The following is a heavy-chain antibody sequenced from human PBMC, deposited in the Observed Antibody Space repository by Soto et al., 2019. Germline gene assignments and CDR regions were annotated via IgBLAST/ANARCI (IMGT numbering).Heavy chain of an antibody. CDR3: ARVRSEFGGSSDGAFDI. D-gene: IGHD1-26*01. Sequence: ASVKVSCKASGYTCTSYYMHWVRQAPGQGLEWMGIINPSGGSTSYAQKFQGRVTMTRDTSTSTVYMELSSLRSEDTAVYYCARVRSEFGGSSDGAFDIWGQGTMFTVSS. J-gene: IGHJ3*02. V-gene: IGHV1-46*01. CDR2: INPSGGST. CDR1: GYTCTSYY.